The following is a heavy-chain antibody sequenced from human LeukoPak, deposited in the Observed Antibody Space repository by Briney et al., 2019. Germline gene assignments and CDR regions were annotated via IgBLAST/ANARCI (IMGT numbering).Heavy chain of an antibody. V-gene: IGHV3-53*01. J-gene: IGHJ4*02. Sequence: PGGSLRLSCAASGFTVSSNYMSWVRQAPGKGLEWVSVIYSGGGTYHADSVKGRFTISRDSSKNTLYLQMNSLRAEDTAVYYCARGGYYYDSSGLFDYWGQGTLVTVSS. CDR1: GFTVSSNY. CDR3: ARGGYYYDSSGLFDY. D-gene: IGHD3-22*01. CDR2: IYSGGGT.